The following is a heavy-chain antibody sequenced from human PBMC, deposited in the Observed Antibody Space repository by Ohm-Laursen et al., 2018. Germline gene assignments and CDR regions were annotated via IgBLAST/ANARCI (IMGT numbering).Heavy chain of an antibody. CDR2: ISSSGSTI. V-gene: IGHV3-48*03. J-gene: IGHJ4*02. D-gene: IGHD1-26*01. CDR1: GFTFSSYE. CDR3: ARESLGGSYSSDY. Sequence: SLRLSCTASGFTFSSYEMNWVCQAPGKGLEWVSYISSSGSTIYYADSVKGRFTISRDNAKNSLYLQMNSLRAEDTAVYYCARESLGGSYSSDYWGQGTLVTVSS.